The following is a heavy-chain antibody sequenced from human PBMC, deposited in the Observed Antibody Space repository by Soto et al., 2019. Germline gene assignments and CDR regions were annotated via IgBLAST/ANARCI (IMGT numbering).Heavy chain of an antibody. CDR2: IYSGGST. Sequence: GGSLRLSCAASGFTVSSNYMSWVRQAPGKGLEWVSVIYSGGSTYYADSVKGRFTISRDNSKNTLYLQMNSLRAEDTAVYYCARVAADPMITVGGVIVSWFDPWVQGPLVTVSS. J-gene: IGHJ5*02. CDR3: ARVAADPMITVGGVIVSWFDP. D-gene: IGHD3-16*02. V-gene: IGHV3-53*01. CDR1: GFTVSSNY.